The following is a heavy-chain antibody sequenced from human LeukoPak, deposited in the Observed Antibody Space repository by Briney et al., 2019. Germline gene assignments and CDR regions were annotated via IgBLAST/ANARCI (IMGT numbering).Heavy chain of an antibody. Sequence: PGGSLRLSCAASGFTVSSNYMSWVRQAPGKGLEWVSVIYSGGSTYYADSVKGRFTISRDNSKNTLYLQMNSLRAEDTAVYYCARDLWFGELSDWGQGTLVTVSS. J-gene: IGHJ4*02. D-gene: IGHD3-10*01. CDR2: IYSGGST. CDR1: GFTVSSNY. CDR3: ARDLWFGELSD. V-gene: IGHV3-53*01.